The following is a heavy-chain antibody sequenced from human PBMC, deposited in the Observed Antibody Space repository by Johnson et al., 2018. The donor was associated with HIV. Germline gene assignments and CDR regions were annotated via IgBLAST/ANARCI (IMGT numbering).Heavy chain of an antibody. CDR1: GFTFSSYS. Sequence: QVQLVESGGGVVQPGRSLRLSCAASGFTFSSYSMHWVRQAPGKGLEWVAVIYSGGSTYYADSLKGRFTISRDNSKNTLYLQMNSLRAEDTAVYCCAKGGQWELLAAFDIWGQGTMVTVSS. CDR2: IYSGGST. J-gene: IGHJ3*02. V-gene: IGHV3-NL1*01. D-gene: IGHD1-26*01. CDR3: AKGGQWELLAAFDI.